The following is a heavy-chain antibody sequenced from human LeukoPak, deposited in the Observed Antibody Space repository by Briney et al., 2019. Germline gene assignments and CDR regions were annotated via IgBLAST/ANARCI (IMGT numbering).Heavy chain of an antibody. J-gene: IGHJ4*02. V-gene: IGHV3-74*01. Sequence: GRSLRLSCAASGFTFSSYGMHWVRQAPGKGLVWVSRINSDGSSTSYADSVKGRFTISRDNAKNTLYLQMNSLRAEDTAVYYCAKDPRFPGIAVAGTGYWGQGTLVTVSS. CDR2: INSDGSST. CDR1: GFTFSSYG. CDR3: AKDPRFPGIAVAGTGY. D-gene: IGHD6-19*01.